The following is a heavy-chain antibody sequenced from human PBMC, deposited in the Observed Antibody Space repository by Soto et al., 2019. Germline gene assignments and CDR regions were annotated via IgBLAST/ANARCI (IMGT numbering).Heavy chain of an antibody. CDR1: GFTFSSYG. CDR2: ISYDGSNK. Sequence: GGSLRLSCAASGFTFSSYGMHWVRQAPGKGLEWVAVISYDGSNKYYADSVKGRFTISRDNSKNTLYLQMNSLRAEDTAVYYCARDPLRYGFGPHDYWGQGTLVTVSS. D-gene: IGHD5-18*01. CDR3: ARDPLRYGFGPHDY. V-gene: IGHV3-30*03. J-gene: IGHJ4*02.